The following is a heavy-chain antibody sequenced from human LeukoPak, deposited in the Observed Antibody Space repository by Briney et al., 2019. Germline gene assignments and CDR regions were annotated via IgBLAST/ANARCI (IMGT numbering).Heavy chain of an antibody. CDR1: GYTFTGYY. CDR2: INPNSGGT. J-gene: IGHJ5*02. V-gene: IGHV1-2*02. Sequence: ASVKVSCKASGYTFTGYYMHWVRQAPGQGLEWMGWINPNSGGTNYAQKFQGRVTMTRDTSISTAYMELSSLRSEDTAVYYCARASDQDDWFDPWGQGTLVTVSS. CDR3: ARASDQDDWFDP.